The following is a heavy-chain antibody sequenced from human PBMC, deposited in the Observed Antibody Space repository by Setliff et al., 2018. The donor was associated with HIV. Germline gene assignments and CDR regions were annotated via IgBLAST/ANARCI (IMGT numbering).Heavy chain of an antibody. Sequence: GGSLRLSCAASGFTFSTYPMSWVRQAPGKGLEWVSAIGGSGGSTYYADSVKGRFTISRDNSKNTLYLQMNSLRAEDTAVYYCARDSYDSSGYYYLRLGGEYYYGMDVWGQGTTVTVSS. CDR2: IGGSGGST. CDR1: GFTFSTYP. D-gene: IGHD3-22*01. J-gene: IGHJ6*02. V-gene: IGHV3-23*01. CDR3: ARDSYDSSGYYYLRLGGEYYYGMDV.